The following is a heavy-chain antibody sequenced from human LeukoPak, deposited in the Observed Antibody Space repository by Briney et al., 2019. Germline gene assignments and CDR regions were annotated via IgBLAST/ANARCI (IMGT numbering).Heavy chain of an antibody. V-gene: IGHV3-23*01. D-gene: IGHD3-10*01. CDR1: GFTFSSYG. Sequence: GGSLRLSCAASGFTFSSYGMNWVRQAPGKGLERVSGISGGGASTDYADSVKGRFTISRDNSKNTLYLQMSSLGADDTAVYYCAKGAGRPGSYRSDAFDIWGQGTVVTVSS. CDR2: ISGGGAST. CDR3: AKGAGRPGSYRSDAFDI. J-gene: IGHJ3*02.